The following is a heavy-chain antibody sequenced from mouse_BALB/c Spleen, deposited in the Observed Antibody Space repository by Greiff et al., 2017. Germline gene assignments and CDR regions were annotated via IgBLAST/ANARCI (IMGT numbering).Heavy chain of an antibody. D-gene: IGHD1-2*01. CDR2: IWGDGST. CDR3: ARDLASSITTAPGYAMDY. J-gene: IGHJ4*01. CDR1: GFSLTGYG. V-gene: IGHV2-6-7*01. Sequence: VQRVESGPGLVAPSQSLSITCTVSGFSLTGYGVNWVRQPPGKGLEWLGMIWGDGSTDYNSALKSRLSISKDNSKSQVFLKMNSLQTDDTARYYCARDLASSITTAPGYAMDYWGQGTSVTVSS.